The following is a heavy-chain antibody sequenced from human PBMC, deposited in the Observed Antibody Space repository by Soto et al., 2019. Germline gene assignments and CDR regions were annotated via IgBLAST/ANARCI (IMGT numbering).Heavy chain of an antibody. D-gene: IGHD3-9*01. CDR3: ARGPLLRYFDWLLHNRYYFDY. CDR1: GYTFTGYY. J-gene: IGHJ4*02. CDR2: INPNSGGT. V-gene: IGHV1-2*04. Sequence: ASVKVSCKASGYTFTGYYMHWVRQAPGQGLEWMGWINPNSGGTNYEQKFQGWVTMTRDTSISTAYMELSRLRSDDTAVYYCARGPLLRYFDWLLHNRYYFDYWGQGTLVTVSS.